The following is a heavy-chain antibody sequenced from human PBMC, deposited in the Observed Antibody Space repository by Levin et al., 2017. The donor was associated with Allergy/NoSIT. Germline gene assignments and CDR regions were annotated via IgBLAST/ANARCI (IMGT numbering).Heavy chain of an antibody. CDR3: ARGMSATVTTDWFDP. CDR1: GDSISSGNW. V-gene: IGHV4-4*02. CDR2: IFHNGGT. J-gene: IGHJ5*02. Sequence: ASQTLSLTCAVSGDSISSGNWWSLVRQSPGKGLEVIGEIFHNGGTNYNPSLESRVSISRDKSKNQFSLELTSVTAADTAIYYCARGMSATVTTDWFDPWGQGTLVTVAS. D-gene: IGHD4-17*01.